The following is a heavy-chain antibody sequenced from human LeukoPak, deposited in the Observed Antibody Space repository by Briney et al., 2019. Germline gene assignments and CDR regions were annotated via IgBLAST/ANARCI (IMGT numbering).Heavy chain of an antibody. CDR1: GYTFTGYY. CDR3: ARVGFYSSSPDY. V-gene: IGHV1-2*02. CDR2: INPNSGGT. J-gene: IGHJ4*02. D-gene: IGHD6-13*01. Sequence: ASVKVSCKASGYTFTGYYMHWVRQAPGQGLERMGWINPNSGGTNYAQKFQGRVTMTRDTSISTVYMELSRLRSDDTAVYYCARVGFYSSSPDYWGQGTQVTVSS.